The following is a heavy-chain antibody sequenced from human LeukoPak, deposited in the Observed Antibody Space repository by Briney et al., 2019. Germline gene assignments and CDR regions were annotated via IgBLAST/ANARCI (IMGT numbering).Heavy chain of an antibody. J-gene: IGHJ4*02. V-gene: IGHV4-59*01. CDR3: ARIRITMVRGVHFDY. Sequence: PPETLPLTCTVSGGSISSYYWSWIRQPPGKGLEWIGYIYYSGSTNYNPSLKSRVTISVDTSKNQFSLKLSSVTAADTAVYYCARIRITMVRGVHFDYWGQGTLVTVSS. D-gene: IGHD3-10*01. CDR1: GGSISSYY. CDR2: IYYSGST.